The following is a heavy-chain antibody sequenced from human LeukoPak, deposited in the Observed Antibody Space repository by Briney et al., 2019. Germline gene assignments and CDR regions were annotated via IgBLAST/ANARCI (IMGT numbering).Heavy chain of an antibody. V-gene: IGHV4-38-2*02. J-gene: IGHJ5*02. CDR1: GYSISSGYY. CDR2: IYHSGST. CDR3: AGESYSGSSHHNLNWFDP. Sequence: PSETLSLTCTVSGYSISSGYYWGWIRQPPGKGLEWVGSIYHSGSTYYNPSLKSRVTISVDTSKNQFTLKLSSVTAADTAVYYCAGESYSGSSHHNLNWFDPWGQGTLVTVSS. D-gene: IGHD1-26*01.